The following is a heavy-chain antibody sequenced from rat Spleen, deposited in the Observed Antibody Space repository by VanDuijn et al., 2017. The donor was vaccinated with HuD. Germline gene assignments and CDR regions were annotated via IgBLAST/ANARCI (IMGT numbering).Heavy chain of an antibody. Sequence: EVQLVESGGGLVQPGRSLKLSCAASGFTFSTFPMAWVRQAPTKGLQWIATISPGVAKTYYRDSVKGRFTISRNNAERTIYLQIGRLRSEGTATYYCARHPLLGAYWYFDLWCPGTVVTGTS. J-gene: IGHJ1*01. D-gene: IGHD4-2*01. CDR2: ISPGVAKT. CDR1: GFTFSTFP. CDR3: ARHPLLGAYWYFDL. V-gene: IGHV5-25*01.